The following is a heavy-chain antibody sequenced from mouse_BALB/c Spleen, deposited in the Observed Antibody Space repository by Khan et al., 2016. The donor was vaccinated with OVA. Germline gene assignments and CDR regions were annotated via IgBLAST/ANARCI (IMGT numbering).Heavy chain of an antibody. CDR3: ARLEDI. CDR1: GYSLTRYG. CDR2: IWAGGST. J-gene: IGHJ2*01. Sequence: QVRLQQSGPGLVAPSQSLSITCTVYGYSLTRYGVHWVCQPPGKGLEWLGVIWAGGSTNYNSALMSRLSISKDNSKSQVFLKMNSLQTDDTAMYYCARLEDIWGQGTTLTVSS. D-gene: IGHD1-3*01. V-gene: IGHV2-9*02.